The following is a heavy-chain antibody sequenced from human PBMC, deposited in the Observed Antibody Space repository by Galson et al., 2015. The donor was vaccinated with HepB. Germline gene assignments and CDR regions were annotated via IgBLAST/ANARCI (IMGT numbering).Heavy chain of an antibody. V-gene: IGHV3-33*01. CDR1: GFTFSSYG. CDR3: ARDGEMATIYSAFDI. CDR2: IWYDGSNK. D-gene: IGHD5-24*01. J-gene: IGHJ3*02. Sequence: SLRLSCAASGFTFSSYGMHWVRQAPGKGLEWVAVIWYDGSNKYYADSVKGRFTISRDNSKNTLYLQMNSLRAEDTAVYYCARDGEMATIYSAFDIWGQGTMVTVSS.